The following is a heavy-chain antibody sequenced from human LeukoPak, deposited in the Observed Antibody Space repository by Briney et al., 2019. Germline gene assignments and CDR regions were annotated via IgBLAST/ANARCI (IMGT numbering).Heavy chain of an antibody. Sequence: GGSLRLSCSASGFTFSHYWMSWVRQAPGKGLEWVANIKEDGSEKDYVDSVKGRFTISRDNAKNSLYLQMNSLRAEDTAVYYCARGPSYCGGDCYYYFDYWGQGTLVTVSS. CDR1: GFTFSHYW. J-gene: IGHJ4*02. CDR3: ARGPSYCGGDCYYYFDY. D-gene: IGHD2-21*01. CDR2: IKEDGSEK. V-gene: IGHV3-7*01.